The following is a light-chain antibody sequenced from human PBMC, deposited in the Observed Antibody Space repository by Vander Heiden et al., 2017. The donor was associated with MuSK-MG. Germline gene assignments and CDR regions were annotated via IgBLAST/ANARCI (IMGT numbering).Light chain of an antibody. Sequence: DIVMTQSPDSLAVSLGERATINCKSSQSVLYRSNNENYLAWYQQKPGQPPKLLIYWASTRESGVPDRFSGSGSGADFTLTISSLQAEDVAVYYCQQEDSTPLTFGGGTKVEIK. CDR2: WAS. V-gene: IGKV4-1*01. CDR3: QQEDSTPLT. J-gene: IGKJ4*01. CDR1: QSVLYRSNNENY.